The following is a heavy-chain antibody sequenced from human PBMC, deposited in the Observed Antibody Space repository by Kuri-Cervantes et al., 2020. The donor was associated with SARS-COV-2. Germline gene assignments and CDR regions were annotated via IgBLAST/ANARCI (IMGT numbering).Heavy chain of an antibody. J-gene: IGHJ6*03. D-gene: IGHD6-19*01. CDR3: ARSGWYSRGVTYYHLDV. V-gene: IGHV1-18*01. CDR1: GYTFTSYG. Sequence: ASVKVSCKASGYTFTSYGISWVRQAPGQGLEWMGWISAYNGNTNYAQKLQGRVTMTTDTSTSTAYMELRSLRSDDTAVYFCARSGWYSRGVTYYHLDVWGKGTTVTVSS. CDR2: ISAYNGNT.